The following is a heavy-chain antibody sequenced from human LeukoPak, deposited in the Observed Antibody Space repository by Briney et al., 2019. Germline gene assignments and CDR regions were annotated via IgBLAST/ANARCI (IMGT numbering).Heavy chain of an antibody. CDR2: ISFDGSVK. CDR1: GFPFSDYA. CDR3: RRPFGGFDF. V-gene: IGHV3-30*04. Sequence: PAGTLRLSCAASGFPFSDYAMHWVRQAPGKGLEWVAVISFDGSVKDFADSVKGRFTISRDNSKNTLYLQMNSLTPEDTAVYYSRRPFGGFDFWGGGRMVSVCS. D-gene: IGHD4-23*01. J-gene: IGHJ3*01.